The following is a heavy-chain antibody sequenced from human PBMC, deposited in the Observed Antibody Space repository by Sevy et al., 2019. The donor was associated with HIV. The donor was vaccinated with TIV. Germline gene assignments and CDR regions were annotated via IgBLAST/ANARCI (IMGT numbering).Heavy chain of an antibody. J-gene: IGHJ4*02. CDR3: ARGYCSGGRCYPGGY. Sequence: ASVKVSCEASGYTFSTYGINWARQAPGLGLEWMGWINTFTGDTNYLQKLQDRVTMTKDTSTSTVYMELRSLRSDDTAVYYCARGYCSGGRCYPGGYWGQGTLVTVSS. CDR1: GYTFSTYG. D-gene: IGHD2-15*01. V-gene: IGHV1-18*01. CDR2: INTFTGDT.